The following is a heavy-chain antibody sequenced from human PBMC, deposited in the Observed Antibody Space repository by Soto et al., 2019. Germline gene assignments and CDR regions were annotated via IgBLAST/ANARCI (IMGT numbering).Heavy chain of an antibody. CDR1: GGSISSGGYS. J-gene: IGHJ4*02. CDR2: IYHSGST. V-gene: IGHV4-30-2*01. D-gene: IGHD3-22*01. Sequence: QLQLQESGSGLVKPSQTLSLTCAVSGGSISSGGYSWRWIRQPPGKGLEWIWYIYHSGSTYYNPSLKSRITTSVDRSNNQFALKLSSVTAADTAVYYCARGVGYDSREVWGQGTLVTVSS. CDR3: ARGVGYDSREV.